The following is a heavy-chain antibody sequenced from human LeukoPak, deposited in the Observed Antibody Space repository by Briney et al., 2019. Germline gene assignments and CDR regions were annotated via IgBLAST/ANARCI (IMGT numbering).Heavy chain of an antibody. J-gene: IGHJ4*02. CDR3: ARLGDFWSGPYPPLDH. D-gene: IGHD3-3*01. CDR1: GGSISSSSYS. CDR2: IYYSGST. V-gene: IGHV4-39*01. Sequence: SETLSLTCTVSGGSISSSSYSWGWIRQPPGKGLEWIGSIYYSGSTYYNPSLKSRVTISVDTSKNQFSLKLSSVTAADTAVYYCARLGDFWSGPYPPLDHWGQGTLVTVSS.